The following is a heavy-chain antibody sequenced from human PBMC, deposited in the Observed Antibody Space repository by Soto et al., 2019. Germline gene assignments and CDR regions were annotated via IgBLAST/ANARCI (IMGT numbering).Heavy chain of an antibody. D-gene: IGHD3-10*01. J-gene: IGHJ4*02. CDR1: GGSVSSGRYY. CDR2: IYYSGST. V-gene: IGHV4-61*01. Sequence: QVQLQESGPGLVKPSETLSLTCTVSGGSVSSGRYYWSWIRQPPGKGLEWIGYIYYSGSTHYNHSLKSRVTISVATSKNQFSLKLSSVTDADTAVYYCARGVRGVMDYWGQGTLVTVSS. CDR3: ARGVRGVMDY.